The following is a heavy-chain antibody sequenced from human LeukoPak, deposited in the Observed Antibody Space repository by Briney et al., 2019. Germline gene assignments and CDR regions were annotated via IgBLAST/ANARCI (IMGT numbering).Heavy chain of an antibody. D-gene: IGHD2-21*02. CDR3: AKGSKPLLFTRDHYIDV. Sequence: PGGSLRLSCAASGFTFSSYGIHWVRQAPGKGLEWVAFIRHDGSNKYYADSVKGRFTISRDNSKSTLYLQMDSLRAEDTAVYYCAKGSKPLLFTRDHYIDVWGKGTTVTISS. J-gene: IGHJ6*03. CDR1: GFTFSSYG. V-gene: IGHV3-30*02. CDR2: IRHDGSNK.